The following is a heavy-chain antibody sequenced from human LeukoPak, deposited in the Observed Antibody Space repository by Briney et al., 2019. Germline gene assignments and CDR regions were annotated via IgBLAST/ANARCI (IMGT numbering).Heavy chain of an antibody. D-gene: IGHD1-1*01. CDR2: IKEDGSEK. J-gene: IGHJ4*02. CDR1: GFTFSTFW. V-gene: IGHV3-7*01. CDR3: ARGGTLVSDY. Sequence: GGSLRLSCAGSGFTFSTFWTSWVRQAPGKGLEWVANIKEDGSEKYYVDSMKGRFTVSRDNAKNSLYLQMDSLRAEDTAVYYCARGGTLVSDYWGQGTLVTVSS.